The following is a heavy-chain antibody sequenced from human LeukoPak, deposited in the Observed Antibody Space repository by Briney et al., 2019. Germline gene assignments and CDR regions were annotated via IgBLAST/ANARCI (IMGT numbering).Heavy chain of an antibody. CDR3: VSLLSDYGDNRVH. D-gene: IGHD4-23*01. V-gene: IGHV3-33*01. CDR1: GFTFSSYG. Sequence: PGGSLRLSCAASGFTFSSYGMHWVRQAPGKGLEWVAVIWYDGSNEYYADSVKGRFTISRDNSKNTLYLQMNSLRAEDTAVYYCVSLLSDYGDNRVHWGQGTLVTVSS. CDR2: IWYDGSNE. J-gene: IGHJ4*02.